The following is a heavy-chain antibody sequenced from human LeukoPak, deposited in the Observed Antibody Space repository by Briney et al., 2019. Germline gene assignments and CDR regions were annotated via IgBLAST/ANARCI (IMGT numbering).Heavy chain of an antibody. D-gene: IGHD2-8*02. V-gene: IGHV3-7*01. CDR3: ARDPSLVAPPN. CDR1: RFTFSRYW. J-gene: IGHJ4*02. CDR2: IKQDRSEK. Sequence: GGSLRLSCAASRFTFSRYWMSWVRQAPGKGLEWVANIKQDRSEKYYVDSVKGRFTISRDNAKNSLYLQMNSLRVEDTAVYYCARDPSLVAPPNWGQGTLVTVSS.